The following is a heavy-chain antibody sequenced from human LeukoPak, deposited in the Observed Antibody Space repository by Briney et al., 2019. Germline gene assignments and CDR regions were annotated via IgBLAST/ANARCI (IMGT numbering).Heavy chain of an antibody. D-gene: IGHD3-22*01. Sequence: GGSLRLSCAASGFTFSSYTMNWVRQAPGKGLEWVSSISYSSSYIYYADSVKGRFTISRDNAKNSLYLQMNSLRAEDTAVYYCAAHPYYYDSSGPLDYWGQGTLVTVSS. J-gene: IGHJ4*02. CDR2: ISYSSSYI. CDR1: GFTFSSYT. V-gene: IGHV3-21*01. CDR3: AAHPYYYDSSGPLDY.